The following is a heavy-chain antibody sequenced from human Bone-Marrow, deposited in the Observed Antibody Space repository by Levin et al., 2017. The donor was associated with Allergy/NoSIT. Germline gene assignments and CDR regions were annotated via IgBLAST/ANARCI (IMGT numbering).Heavy chain of an antibody. V-gene: IGHV4-31*03. Sequence: PSETLSLTCTVSGGSISSDGSYWSWIRLHPGKGLEWIGYIYYSGSTYYNPSLKGRVSTSVDLSKNQFSLRLISVTAADTAVYYCARVNWHYFRSVDSWGQGTLVTVSS. D-gene: IGHD1-7*01. CDR2: IYYSGST. CDR1: GGSISSDGSY. J-gene: IGHJ4*02. CDR3: ARVNWHYFRSVDS.